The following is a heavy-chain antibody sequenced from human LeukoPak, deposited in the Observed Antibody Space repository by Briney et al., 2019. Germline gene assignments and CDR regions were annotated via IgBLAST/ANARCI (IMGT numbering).Heavy chain of an antibody. CDR2: IYHSGST. Sequence: SGTLSLTCAVSGGSISSSNWWSWVRQPPGKGLEWIGEIYHSGSTNYNPSLKCRVTISVDKSKNQFSLKLSSVTAADTAVYYCARLPGIAAAGTPDYWGQGTLVTVSS. CDR3: ARLPGIAAAGTPDY. J-gene: IGHJ4*02. D-gene: IGHD6-13*01. V-gene: IGHV4-4*02. CDR1: GGSISSSNW.